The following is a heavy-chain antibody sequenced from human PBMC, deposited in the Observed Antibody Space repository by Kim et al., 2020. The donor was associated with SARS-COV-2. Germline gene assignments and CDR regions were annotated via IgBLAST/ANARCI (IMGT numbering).Heavy chain of an antibody. CDR1: GGTFSSYA. V-gene: IGHV1-69*13. Sequence: SVKVSCKASGGTFSSYAISWVRQAPGQGLEWMGGIIPIFGTANYAQKFQGRVTITADESTSTAYMELSSLRSEDTAVYYCAAPSRYSSGWYYYYGMDVWGQGTTVTVSS. J-gene: IGHJ6*02. D-gene: IGHD6-19*01. CDR3: AAPSRYSSGWYYYYGMDV. CDR2: IIPIFGTA.